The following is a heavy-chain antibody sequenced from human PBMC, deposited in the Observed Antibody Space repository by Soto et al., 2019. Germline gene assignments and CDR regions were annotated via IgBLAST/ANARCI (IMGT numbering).Heavy chain of an antibody. CDR1: GFSFSDHY. V-gene: IGHV3-72*01. CDR3: ARNSDSGLVF. Sequence: EVQMVEAGGGLVQPGGSLRLSCAVSGFSFSDHYMDWVRQAQRKGLEWVGRIRNKDNSYTTEYGGSGRGRFTLSGDDSKISLYPPMNSLKTEDTAVYYCARNSDSGLVFWGQGTLVTVSS. CDR2: IRNKDNSYTT. D-gene: IGHD4-17*01. J-gene: IGHJ4*02.